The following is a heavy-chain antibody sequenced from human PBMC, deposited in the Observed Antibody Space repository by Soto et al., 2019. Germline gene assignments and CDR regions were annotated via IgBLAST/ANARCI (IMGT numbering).Heavy chain of an antibody. CDR1: GFTFSSFA. V-gene: IGHV3-23*01. Sequence: GGSLRLSCAASGFTFSSFAMSWVRQAPGQGLEWVSSISGSGGSTYYADSVEGRFTISRDNSKNTLYLQMSSLRAADTAVYYCAKGGATWTAYYYFMDVWGQGTTVTVSS. J-gene: IGHJ6*02. CDR3: AKGGATWTAYYYFMDV. CDR2: ISGSGGST. D-gene: IGHD1-26*01.